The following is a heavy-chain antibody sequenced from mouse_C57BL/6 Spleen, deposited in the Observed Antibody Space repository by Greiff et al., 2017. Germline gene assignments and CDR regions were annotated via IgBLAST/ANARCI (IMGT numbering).Heavy chain of an antibody. CDR3: ARSDCYYVHFDV. CDR1: GYTFTSYW. Sequence: QVQLQQPGAELVMPGASVKLSCKASGYTFTSYWMHWVKQRPGQGLEWIGEIDPSDSYTNYNQKFKGKSTLTVAKASSTAYMQLSSLTSEDSAVYYCARSDCYYVHFDVWGTGTTVTVSS. D-gene: IGHD2-3*01. J-gene: IGHJ1*03. CDR2: IDPSDSYT. V-gene: IGHV1-69*01.